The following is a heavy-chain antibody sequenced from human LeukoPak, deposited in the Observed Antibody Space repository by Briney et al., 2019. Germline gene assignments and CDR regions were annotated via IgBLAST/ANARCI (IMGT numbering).Heavy chain of an antibody. Sequence: GGSLRLSCAASGFTFSNYAMSWVRQAPGKGLEWVSAISGSGDTTYYADSLKGRFTISRDNSKNTLYLQMNSLRAEDTAVYYCAKRNVVVPAAILGKNWFDPWGQGTLVTVSS. CDR2: ISGSGDTT. CDR3: AKRNVVVPAAILGKNWFDP. V-gene: IGHV3-23*01. CDR1: GFTFSNYA. J-gene: IGHJ5*02. D-gene: IGHD2-2*02.